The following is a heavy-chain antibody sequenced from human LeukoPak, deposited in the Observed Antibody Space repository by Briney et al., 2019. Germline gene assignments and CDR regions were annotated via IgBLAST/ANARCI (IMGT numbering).Heavy chain of an antibody. J-gene: IGHJ6*04. Sequence: GASLRLSCAASGFIFSSYAMSWVRQAPGKGLEWVSAISGSGGSTYYADSVKGRFTISRDNSKNTLYLQMNSLRAEDTAVYYCATLVADPSCGMDVWGKGTTVTVSS. D-gene: IGHD6-19*01. CDR1: GFIFSSYA. CDR3: ATLVADPSCGMDV. V-gene: IGHV3-23*01. CDR2: ISGSGGST.